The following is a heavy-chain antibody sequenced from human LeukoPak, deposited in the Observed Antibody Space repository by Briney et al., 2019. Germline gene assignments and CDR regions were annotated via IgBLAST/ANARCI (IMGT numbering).Heavy chain of an antibody. V-gene: IGHV3-48*01. CDR2: ISSSSSTI. J-gene: IGHJ4*02. Sequence: PGGSLRLSCAASGFTFSSYWMSWVRQAPGKGLEWVSYISSSSSTIYYADSVKGRFTISRDNAKNSLYLQMNSLRAEDTAVYYCARGSTFGGVKVGDYWGQGTLVTVSS. CDR1: GFTFSSYW. CDR3: ARGSTFGGVKVGDY. D-gene: IGHD3-16*01.